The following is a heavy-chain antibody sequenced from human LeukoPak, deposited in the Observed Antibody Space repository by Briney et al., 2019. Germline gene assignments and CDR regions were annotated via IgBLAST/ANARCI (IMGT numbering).Heavy chain of an antibody. CDR1: GFTFSSYA. J-gene: IGHJ4*02. CDR2: ISGSGSST. D-gene: IGHD1-26*01. Sequence: GGSLRLSCAASGFTFSSYAMSWVRQAPGKGLEWVSAISGSGSSTYYADSVKGRFTISRDNSKNTLYLQMNSLRAEDTAVYYCAKTVSVLGATPPDYWGQGTLVTVSS. V-gene: IGHV3-23*01. CDR3: AKTVSVLGATPPDY.